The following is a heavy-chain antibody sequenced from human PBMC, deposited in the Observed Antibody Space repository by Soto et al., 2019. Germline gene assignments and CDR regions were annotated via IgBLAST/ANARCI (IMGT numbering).Heavy chain of an antibody. D-gene: IGHD2-15*01. Sequence: QLQLQESGPGLVKPSETLSLTCTVSGGSISSSSYYWGWIRQPPGKGLEWIGIIYYSGSTYYNPSLKSRVTISVDTSKNQFSLKLSSVTAADTAVYYCARHVPYCSGGSCYYYYYYYMDVWGKGTTVTVSS. V-gene: IGHV4-39*01. CDR3: ARHVPYCSGGSCYYYYYYYMDV. J-gene: IGHJ6*03. CDR1: GGSISSSSYY. CDR2: IYYSGST.